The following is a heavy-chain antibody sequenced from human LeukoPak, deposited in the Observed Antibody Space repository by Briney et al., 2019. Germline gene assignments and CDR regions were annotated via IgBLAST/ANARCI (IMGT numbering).Heavy chain of an antibody. CDR3: AKDISGGSSWTYYYDY. D-gene: IGHD6-13*01. CDR1: GFTFDDYA. Sequence: GRSLRLSCAASGFTFDDYAMHWVRQAPGKGLEWVSGISWNSGSIGYADSVKGRFTISRDNAKNSLYLQMNSLRAEDTALYYCAKDISGGSSWTYYYDYWGQGTLVTVSS. J-gene: IGHJ4*02. V-gene: IGHV3-9*01. CDR2: ISWNSGSI.